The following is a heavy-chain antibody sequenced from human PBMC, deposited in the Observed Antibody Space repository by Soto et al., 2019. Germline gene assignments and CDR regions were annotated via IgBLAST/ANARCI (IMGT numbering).Heavy chain of an antibody. CDR1: GYSFTSYW. V-gene: IGHV5-10-1*01. J-gene: IGHJ4*02. CDR3: ARGGVSTRTFDY. Sequence: GESLKISCKGSGYSFTSYWISWVRQMPGEGLEWMGRIDPSDSYTNYSPSFQGHVTISADKSISTAYLQWSSLKASDTAMYYCARGGVSTRTFDYWGQGTPVTVSS. CDR2: IDPSDSYT. D-gene: IGHD3-3*01.